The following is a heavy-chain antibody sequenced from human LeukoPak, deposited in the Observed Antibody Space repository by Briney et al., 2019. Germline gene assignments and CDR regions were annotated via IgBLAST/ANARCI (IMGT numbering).Heavy chain of an antibody. CDR3: ARAKRDLYDILTGYYYYFDY. V-gene: IGHV3-11*06. J-gene: IGHJ4*02. D-gene: IGHD3-9*01. CDR2: ISSSSSSYT. CDR1: GFTFSDYY. Sequence: GGSLRLSCAASGFTFSDYYMSWIRQAPGKGLEWVSYISSSSSSYTNYADSVKGRFTISRDNAKNSLYLQMNSLRAEDTAVYYCARAKRDLYDILTGYYYYFDYWGQGTLVTVSS.